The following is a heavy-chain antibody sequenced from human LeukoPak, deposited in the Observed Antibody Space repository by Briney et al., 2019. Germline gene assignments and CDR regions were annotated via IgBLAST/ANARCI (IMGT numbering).Heavy chain of an antibody. D-gene: IGHD6-13*01. CDR2: IGASGGST. J-gene: IGHJ4*02. CDR3: ARQLYWGNSWYYSDY. V-gene: IGHV3-23*01. CDR1: GLTLNNYG. Sequence: AGGSLRLSCALCGLTLNNYGMQWVRQAPGKGLEWISAIGASGGSTFYADSVKGRFTISRDNSKNTLYLQMNSLRAENTAVYYCARQLYWGNSWYYSDYWGQGTLVTVSS.